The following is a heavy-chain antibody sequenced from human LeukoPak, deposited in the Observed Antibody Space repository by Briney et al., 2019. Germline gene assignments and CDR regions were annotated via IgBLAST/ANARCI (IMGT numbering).Heavy chain of an antibody. CDR3: ARSGGNDWGSTNAFDI. V-gene: IGHV3-23*01. Sequence: GGSLRLSCAASGFTFSSYAMTWVRQAPGKGLEWVSALSGTGGNTYYADSVKGRFTISRDNSKNTLYFQMNSLRAEDTAVCYCARSGGNDWGSTNAFDIWGQGTMVTVSS. CDR2: LSGTGGNT. J-gene: IGHJ3*02. CDR1: GFTFSSYA. D-gene: IGHD7-27*01.